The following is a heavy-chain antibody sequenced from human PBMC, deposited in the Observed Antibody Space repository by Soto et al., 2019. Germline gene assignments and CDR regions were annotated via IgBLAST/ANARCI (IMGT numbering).Heavy chain of an antibody. D-gene: IGHD3-3*01. Sequence: PVGSLRLSCAASGFTFSSYSMNWVRQAPGKGLEWVSYISSSSSTIYYADSVKGRFTISRDNAKNSLYLQMNSLRDEDTAVYYCARLQLAYDFWSGYYIGDYYYYGMDVWGQGTTVTVSS. CDR3: ARLQLAYDFWSGYYIGDYYYYGMDV. V-gene: IGHV3-48*02. CDR1: GFTFSSYS. CDR2: ISSSSSTI. J-gene: IGHJ6*02.